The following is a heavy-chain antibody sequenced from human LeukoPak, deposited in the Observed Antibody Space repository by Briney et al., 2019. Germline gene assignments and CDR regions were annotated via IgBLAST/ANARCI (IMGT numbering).Heavy chain of an antibody. J-gene: IGHJ6*03. CDR3: AKQFGRYYYYMDV. CDR1: GFPSSSYG. V-gene: IGHV3-23*01. D-gene: IGHD1-26*01. CDR2: ISGSGTRT. Sequence: GGSLRLSCAASGFPSSSYGMSWVRQAPGKGLEWVSDISGSGTRTFYADSVKGRFTISRDDSKNMLYLQMNSLRAEDTAVYFCAKQFGRYYYYMDVWGIGTTVIISS.